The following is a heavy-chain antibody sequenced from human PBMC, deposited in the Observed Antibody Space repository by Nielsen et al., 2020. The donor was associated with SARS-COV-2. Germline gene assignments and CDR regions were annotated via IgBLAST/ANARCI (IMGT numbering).Heavy chain of an antibody. J-gene: IGHJ4*02. CDR1: GGFISSYY. V-gene: IGHV4-59*01. D-gene: IGHD4-17*01. CDR3: ARGVTTVTMRFDY. Sequence: SETLSLTCTVSGGFISSYYWSWIRQPPGKGLEWIGYIYYSGSTNYNPSLKSRVTISVDTSKNQFSLKLSSVTAADTAVYYCARGVTTVTMRFDYWGQGTLVTVSS. CDR2: IYYSGST.